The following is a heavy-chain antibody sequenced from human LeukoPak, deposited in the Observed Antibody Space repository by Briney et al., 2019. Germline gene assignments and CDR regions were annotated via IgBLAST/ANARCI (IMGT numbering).Heavy chain of an antibody. Sequence: GGSLRLSCAASGFTFSSYWMNWARQAPGKGLEWVASINHNGNVNYYVDSVKGRFTISRDNAKNSLYLQMNSLRDEDTAVYYCARLTSATVTYDYWGQGTLVTVSS. CDR2: INHNGNVN. CDR1: GFTFSSYW. D-gene: IGHD4-17*01. J-gene: IGHJ4*02. CDR3: ARLTSATVTYDY. V-gene: IGHV3-7*01.